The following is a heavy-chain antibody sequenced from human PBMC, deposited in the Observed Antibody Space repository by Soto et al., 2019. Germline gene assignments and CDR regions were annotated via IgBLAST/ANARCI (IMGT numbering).Heavy chain of an antibody. Sequence: QVQLQESGPGLVKPSETLSLTCTVSGGSLNTKRWSWIRQHPWKGLEWIGYIFNGGSTSYNPSLNTRVSISVDMSTNQFSLRLSSVTAADTAMYYCTTGDGTSKVDLWGQGTLVTVSS. CDR2: IFNGGST. CDR3: TTGDGTSKVDL. J-gene: IGHJ5*02. V-gene: IGHV4-31*02. CDR1: GGSLNTKR.